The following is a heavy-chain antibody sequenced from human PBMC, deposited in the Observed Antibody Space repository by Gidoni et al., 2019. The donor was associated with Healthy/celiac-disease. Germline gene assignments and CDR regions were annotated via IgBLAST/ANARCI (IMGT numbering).Heavy chain of an antibody. Sequence: QVQLQQWGAGLLKPSETLSLTCAVYGGSFSGYYWSWIRQPPGKGLEWIGEINHSGSTNYNPSLKSRVTISVDTSKNQFSLKLSSVTAADTAVYYCARAPVLRYFDWLRRAVPDAFDIWGQGTMVTVSS. J-gene: IGHJ3*02. D-gene: IGHD3-9*01. CDR3: ARAPVLRYFDWLRRAVPDAFDI. V-gene: IGHV4-34*01. CDR1: GGSFSGYY. CDR2: INHSGST.